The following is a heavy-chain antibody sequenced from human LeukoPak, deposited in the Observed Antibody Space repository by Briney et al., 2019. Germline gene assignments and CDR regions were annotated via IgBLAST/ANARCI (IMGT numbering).Heavy chain of an antibody. Sequence: ASVKVSCKASGYTFTSYGISWVRQAPGQGLEWMGWISAYNGNTNYAQKLQGRVTMTTDTSTSTAYMEQRSLRSDDTAVYYCARERFWYSSSSALDYWGQGTLVTVSS. J-gene: IGHJ4*02. CDR3: ARERFWYSSSSALDY. V-gene: IGHV1-18*01. CDR2: ISAYNGNT. CDR1: GYTFTSYG. D-gene: IGHD6-6*01.